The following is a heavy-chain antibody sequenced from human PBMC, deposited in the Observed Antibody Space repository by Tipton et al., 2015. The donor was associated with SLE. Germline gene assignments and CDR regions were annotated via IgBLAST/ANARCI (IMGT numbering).Heavy chain of an antibody. CDR3: ARQDSSGWPPYYNGIDV. V-gene: IGHV4-39*01. J-gene: IGHJ6*02. D-gene: IGHD6-19*01. Sequence: LRLSCTVSDGSITNYYWTWIRQPPGKGLEWIGTILYGGSTYYSSSLKSRVTITVDTSKNLISLRLTSVTASDTAVYYCARQDSSGWPPYYNGIDVWGQGTTVTVSS. CDR1: DGSITNYY. CDR2: ILYGGST.